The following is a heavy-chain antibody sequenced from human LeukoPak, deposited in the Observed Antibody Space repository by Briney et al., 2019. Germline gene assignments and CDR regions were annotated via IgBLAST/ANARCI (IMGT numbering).Heavy chain of an antibody. D-gene: IGHD6-6*01. J-gene: IGHJ6*02. Sequence: ASVKVSCKASGYTFTSYDINWVRQATGQGLEWMGWMNPNSGNTGYAQKFQGRVTMTRNTSISTAYMELSSLRSEDTAVYYCARAEYSCSSGLFKVFAPQYYYYYGMDVWGQGTTVTVSS. CDR1: GYTFTSYD. CDR3: ARAEYSCSSGLFKVFAPQYYYYYGMDV. V-gene: IGHV1-8*01. CDR2: MNPNSGNT.